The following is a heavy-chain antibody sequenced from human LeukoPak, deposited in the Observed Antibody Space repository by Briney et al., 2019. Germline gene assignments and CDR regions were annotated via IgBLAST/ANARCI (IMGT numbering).Heavy chain of an antibody. CDR1: GFTFSNAW. J-gene: IGHJ6*02. CDR2: IKSKTDGGTT. Sequence: PGGSLRLSCAASGFTFSNAWMSWVRQAPGKGLEWVGRIKSKTDGGTTDYAAPVKGRFTISRDDSKNTLYLQMNSLKTEDTAVYYCTTYPAGDRYYDILTGYQTYGMDVWGQGTTVTVSS. V-gene: IGHV3-15*01. CDR3: TTYPAGDRYYDILTGYQTYGMDV. D-gene: IGHD3-9*01.